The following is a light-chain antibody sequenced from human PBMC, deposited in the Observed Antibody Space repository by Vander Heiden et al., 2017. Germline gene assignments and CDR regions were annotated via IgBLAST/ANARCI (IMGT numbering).Light chain of an antibody. CDR1: QGISSY. Sequence: DIQLTQSPSFLSASVGDRVTITCRARQGISSYLAWYQQKSGKAPKLLIYAASTLQSGVPSRFSGRGSGTEFTLTISSRHPEDFATYYCQLVNSDPRLTFGGGTKVEIK. J-gene: IGKJ4*01. CDR2: AAS. V-gene: IGKV1-9*01. CDR3: QLVNSDPRLT.